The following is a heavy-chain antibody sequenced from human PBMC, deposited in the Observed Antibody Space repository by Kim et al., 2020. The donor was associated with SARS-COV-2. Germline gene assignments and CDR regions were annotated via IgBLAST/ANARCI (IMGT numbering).Heavy chain of an antibody. CDR3: SRTSLGGYNKEPDY. CDR2: IDYSGTT. D-gene: IGHD3-9*01. J-gene: IGHJ4*02. CDR1: GGSVSTVGYY. V-gene: IGHV4-31*03. Sequence: SETLSLTCTVSGGSVSTVGYYWTWIRQPSGKGLEWMGYIDYSGTTYYNPSLKSRLAISRDTSENRFSLKLGSVTAADTALYFCSRTSLGGYNKEPDYWGQGALVTVSS.